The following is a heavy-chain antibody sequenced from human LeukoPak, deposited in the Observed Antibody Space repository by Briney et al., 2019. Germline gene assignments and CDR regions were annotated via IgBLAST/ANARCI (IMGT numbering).Heavy chain of an antibody. CDR1: GGTFSSYA. V-gene: IGHV1-69*06. CDR2: IIPIFGTA. CDR3: ARDSSSTSYERQLEERYFDY. J-gene: IGHJ4*02. D-gene: IGHD2-2*01. Sequence: ASVKVSCKASGGTFSSYAISWVRQAPGQGLEWMGGIIPIFGTANYAQKFQGRVTITADKSTSTAYMELSSLRSEDTAVYYCARDSSSTSYERQLEERYFDYWGQGTLVTVSS.